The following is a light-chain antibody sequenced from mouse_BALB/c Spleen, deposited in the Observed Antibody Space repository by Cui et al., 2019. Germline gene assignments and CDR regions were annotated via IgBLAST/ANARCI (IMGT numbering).Light chain of an antibody. V-gene: IGKV6-23*01. Sequence: DIVMTQSHKFMSTSVGDRVSITCKASQDVGTAVAWYQQKPGQSPKLLIYWAATRQTGVPDRFTGSGSGTDFTLTISNVQSEDLADLFCQQYSSYPLTFGSGTKLEIK. CDR3: QQYSSYPLT. CDR1: QDVGTA. J-gene: IGKJ4*01. CDR2: WAA.